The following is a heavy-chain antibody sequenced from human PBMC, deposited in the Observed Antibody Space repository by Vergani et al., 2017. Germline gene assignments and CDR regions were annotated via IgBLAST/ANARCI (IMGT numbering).Heavy chain of an antibody. D-gene: IGHD6-13*01. V-gene: IGHV4-59*11. CDR3: ARGKGYSSSFNWFDP. CDR1: GGSISSHY. Sequence: QVQLQESGPGLVKPSETLSLTCTVSGGSISSHYWSWIRQPPGKGLEWIGEINHSGSTNYNPSLKSRVTISVDTSKNQFSLKLSSVTAADTAVYYCARGKGYSSSFNWFDPWGQGTLVTVSS. J-gene: IGHJ5*02. CDR2: INHSGST.